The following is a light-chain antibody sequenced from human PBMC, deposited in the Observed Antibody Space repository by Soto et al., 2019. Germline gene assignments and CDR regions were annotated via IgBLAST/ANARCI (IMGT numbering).Light chain of an antibody. CDR3: SSYTSSSTLG. J-gene: IGLJ1*01. CDR1: SSDVGGYNY. Sequence: QSVLAQPASVSGSPGQSITTSCTGTSSDVGGYNYVSWYQQHPGKAPKLMIYEVSNRPSGVSNRFSGSKSGNTASLTISGLQAEDEADYYCSSYTSSSTLGFGTGTKVTVL. CDR2: EVS. V-gene: IGLV2-14*01.